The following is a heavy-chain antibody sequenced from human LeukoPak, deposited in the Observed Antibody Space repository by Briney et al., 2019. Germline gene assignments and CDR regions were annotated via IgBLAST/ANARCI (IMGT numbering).Heavy chain of an antibody. J-gene: IGHJ4*02. Sequence: GGSLRLSCAASGFTFSDYYMSWIRQAPGKGLEWVSYISSSGSTIYYADSVKGRFTISRDNAKNSLYLQMNSLRAEDTAVYYCARLLWFGRGSTPFDYWGQGTLVTVSS. D-gene: IGHD3-10*01. V-gene: IGHV3-11*04. CDR2: ISSSGSTI. CDR3: ARLLWFGRGSTPFDY. CDR1: GFTFSDYY.